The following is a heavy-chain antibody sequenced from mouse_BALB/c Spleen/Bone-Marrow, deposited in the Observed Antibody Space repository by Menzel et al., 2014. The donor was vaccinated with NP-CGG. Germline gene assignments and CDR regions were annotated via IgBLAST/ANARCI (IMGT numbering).Heavy chain of an antibody. D-gene: IGHD2-1*01. CDR1: GFSLTSYG. Sequence: QVQLQQSGPGLVAPSQSLSITCTVSGFSLTSYGVSWVRQPPGKGLEWLGIIWGDGSTNYHSALISRLRISKDNSKSQVFLKLNSLQTDDTATYYCAKPTGNYLFPYWGQGTLVTVSA. J-gene: IGHJ3*01. CDR3: AKPTGNYLFPY. CDR2: IWGDGST. V-gene: IGHV2-3*01.